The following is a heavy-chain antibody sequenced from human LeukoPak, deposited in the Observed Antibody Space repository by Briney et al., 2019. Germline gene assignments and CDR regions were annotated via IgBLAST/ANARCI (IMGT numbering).Heavy chain of an antibody. D-gene: IGHD6-6*01. CDR1: GFTFSSYA. V-gene: IGHV3-23*01. CDR3: ARDSIQSSSPTGSDAFDI. J-gene: IGHJ3*02. CDR2: IICIGADT. Sequence: PGGSLRLSCAASGFTFSSYAMSWVRQAPGKGLEWVSAIICIGADTYYAGSVKGRFTISRDHSKNTLYLQMNSLRAEDTAVYYCARDSIQSSSPTGSDAFDIWGQGTMVTVSS.